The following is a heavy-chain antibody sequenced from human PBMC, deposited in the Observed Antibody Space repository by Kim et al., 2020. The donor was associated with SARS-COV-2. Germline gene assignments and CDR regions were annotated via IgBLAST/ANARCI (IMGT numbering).Heavy chain of an antibody. CDR3: AKGSGAVAGRMV. J-gene: IGHJ4*02. V-gene: IGHV3-23*01. CDR2: LTGSGATT. D-gene: IGHD6-19*01. CDR1: GFPFSTYP. Sequence: GGSLRLSCVASGFPFSTYPMIWVRQAPGKGLDWVSGLTGSGATTYYADSVRGRFTISRDNSRNTLYLQMNSLRVEDMAVYYCAKGSGAVAGRMVWGQGTLVTVSS.